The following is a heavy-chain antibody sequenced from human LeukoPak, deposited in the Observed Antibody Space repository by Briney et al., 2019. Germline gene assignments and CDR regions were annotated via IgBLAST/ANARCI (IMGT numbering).Heavy chain of an antibody. J-gene: IGHJ4*02. D-gene: IGHD5-12*01. Sequence: GGSLRLSCAASGFTFSNHWMHWVRQAPGKGLVWVSRINSDGSGTSYADSVKGRFTISRDNAKNSLYLQMNSLRIEDTAVYYCARAQWRRPDYWGQGTLVTVSS. V-gene: IGHV3-74*01. CDR1: GFTFSNHW. CDR2: INSDGSGT. CDR3: ARAQWRRPDY.